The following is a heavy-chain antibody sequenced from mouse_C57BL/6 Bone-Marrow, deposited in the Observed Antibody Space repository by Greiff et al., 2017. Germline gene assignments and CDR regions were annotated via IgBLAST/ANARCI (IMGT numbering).Heavy chain of an antibody. Sequence: QVQLQQPGAELVMPGASVKLSCKASGYTFTSYWMHWVKQRPGQGLEWIGEIDPSDSYTNYNKKFKGKSTFTVDKSSSTAYMQLSSLTSEDSAVYYCTRENYDGYYGAYWGQGTLVTVSA. V-gene: IGHV1-69*01. CDR1: GYTFTSYW. J-gene: IGHJ3*01. CDR2: IDPSDSYT. D-gene: IGHD2-3*01. CDR3: TRENYDGYYGAY.